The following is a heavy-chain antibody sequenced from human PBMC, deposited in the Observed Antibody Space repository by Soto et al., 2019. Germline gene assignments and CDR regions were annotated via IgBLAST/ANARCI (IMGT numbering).Heavy chain of an antibody. D-gene: IGHD2-2*01. J-gene: IGHJ4*02. CDR3: ARDIVVVPAADHYFDY. CDR2: ISAYNGNT. Sequence: GASVKVSCKASGYTFTSYGISWVRQAPGQGLEWMGWISAYNGNTNYAQKLQGRVTMTTDTSTSTAYMELRSLRSDDTAVYYCARDIVVVPAADHYFDYWGQGTLVTVSS. CDR1: GYTFTSYG. V-gene: IGHV1-18*01.